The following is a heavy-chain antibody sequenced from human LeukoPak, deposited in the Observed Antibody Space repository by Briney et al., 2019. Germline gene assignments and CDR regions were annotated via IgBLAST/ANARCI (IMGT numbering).Heavy chain of an antibody. Sequence: GGSLRLSCAASGFTFSSYSMNWVRQAPGKGLEWVSSISSSSSYIYYADSVKGRFTISRDNAKNSLYLQMNSLRAEDTAAYYCAKAPVTSCRGAFCYPFDYWGQGTLVTVSS. V-gene: IGHV3-21*01. J-gene: IGHJ4*02. CDR2: ISSSSSYI. CDR3: AKAPVTSCRGAFCYPFDY. D-gene: IGHD2-15*01. CDR1: GFTFSSYS.